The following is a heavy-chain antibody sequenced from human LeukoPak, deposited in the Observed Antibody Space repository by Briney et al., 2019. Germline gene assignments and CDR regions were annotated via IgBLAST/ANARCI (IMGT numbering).Heavy chain of an antibody. CDR1: GFTFSSYA. J-gene: IGHJ2*01. V-gene: IGHV3-23*01. D-gene: IGHD6-13*01. Sequence: GGSLRLSCAASGFTFSSYAMSWVRQAPGKGLEWVSAISGSGGSTYYADSVKGRFTISRDNSKNTLYLQMNSLRAEDTAVYYCATKRQQLVPLPDWYFDLWGRGTLVTVSS. CDR2: ISGSGGST. CDR3: ATKRQQLVPLPDWYFDL.